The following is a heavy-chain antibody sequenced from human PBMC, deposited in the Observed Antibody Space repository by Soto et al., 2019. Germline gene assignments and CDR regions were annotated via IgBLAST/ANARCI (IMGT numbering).Heavy chain of an antibody. CDR2: INTDSGDT. CDR1: GYSFAGYL. Sequence: ASVKVSCKASGYSFAGYLLHWVRQAPGQGLEWMGWINTDSGDTRYARKFQGRVTMTRDTSTSTGYMELSSLRSDGTAVYHCTRGTGFWSGYYRYYGMDVWGQGTTVTVSS. D-gene: IGHD3-3*01. CDR3: TRGTGFWSGYYRYYGMDV. J-gene: IGHJ6*02. V-gene: IGHV1-2*02.